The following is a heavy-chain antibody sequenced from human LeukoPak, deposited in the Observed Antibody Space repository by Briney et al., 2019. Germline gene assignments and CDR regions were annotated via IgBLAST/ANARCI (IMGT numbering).Heavy chain of an antibody. V-gene: IGHV5-51*01. Sequence: GEPLKISCKGSGYSFTSYWIGWVRQMPGKGLEWMGIIYPGDSDTRYSPSFQGQVTISADKSISTAYLQWSSLKASDTAMYYCAVGYCSGGSCYKVDYWDQGTLVTVSS. J-gene: IGHJ4*02. CDR1: GYSFTSYW. D-gene: IGHD2-15*01. CDR3: AVGYCSGGSCYKVDY. CDR2: IYPGDSDT.